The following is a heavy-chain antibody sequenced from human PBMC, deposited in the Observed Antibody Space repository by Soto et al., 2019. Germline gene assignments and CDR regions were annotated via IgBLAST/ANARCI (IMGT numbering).Heavy chain of an antibody. Sequence: SETLSLTCTVSGGSISSYYWSWIRQPPGKGLEWIGYIYYSGSTNYNPSLKSRVTISVDTSKNQFSLRLSSVTAADTAVYYCASYRSGYYYFDYWGQGTLVTVSS. V-gene: IGHV4-59*08. CDR1: GGSISSYY. CDR2: IYYSGST. CDR3: ASYRSGYYYFDY. D-gene: IGHD3-3*01. J-gene: IGHJ4*02.